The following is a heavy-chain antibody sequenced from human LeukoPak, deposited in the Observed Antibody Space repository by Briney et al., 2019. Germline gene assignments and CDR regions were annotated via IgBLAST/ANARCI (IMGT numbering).Heavy chain of an antibody. Sequence: PGGSLRLSCAASGFTFSSYGMHWVRQAPGKGLEWVAFIRYDGNNKYYADSVKGRFTISRDNSENTLYLQMNSLRAEDTAVYYCAKDIISTGSGRYYPSGFDYWGQGTLVTVSS. D-gene: IGHD3-10*01. CDR2: IRYDGNNK. J-gene: IGHJ4*02. CDR1: GFTFSSYG. CDR3: AKDIISTGSGRYYPSGFDY. V-gene: IGHV3-30*02.